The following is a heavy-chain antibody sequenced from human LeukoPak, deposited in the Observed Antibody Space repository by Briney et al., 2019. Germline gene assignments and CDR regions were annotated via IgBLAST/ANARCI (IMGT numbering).Heavy chain of an antibody. CDR3: ASAREYSYSFDI. J-gene: IGHJ3*02. V-gene: IGHV3-21*01. D-gene: IGHD5-18*01. CDR2: ISSSGSYT. Sequence: PGGSLRLSCVASEFTFSTYAMNWVRQAPGKGLEWVSSISSSGSYTYYADPVKGRFTISRDSAKNSLYLQMNSLSAEDTAVYYCASAREYSYSFDIWGQGTMVSVSS. CDR1: EFTFSTYA.